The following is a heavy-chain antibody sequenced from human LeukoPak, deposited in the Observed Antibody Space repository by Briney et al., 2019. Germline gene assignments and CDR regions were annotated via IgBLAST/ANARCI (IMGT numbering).Heavy chain of an antibody. J-gene: IGHJ6*04. CDR1: GFTFSSYA. CDR3: AELGITMIGGV. D-gene: IGHD3-10*02. V-gene: IGHV3-23*01. Sequence: GGSLRLSCAASGFTFSSYAMSWVRQAPGKGLDWVSTISGSGGSTYYADSVKGRFTISRDNAKNSLYLQMNSLRAEDTAVYYCAELGITMIGGVWGKGTTVTISS. CDR2: ISGSGGST.